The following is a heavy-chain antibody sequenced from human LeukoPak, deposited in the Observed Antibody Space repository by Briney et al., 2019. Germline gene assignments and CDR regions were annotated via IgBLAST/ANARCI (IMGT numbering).Heavy chain of an antibody. V-gene: IGHV3-11*05. CDR2: INTGSTYT. J-gene: IGHJ2*01. CDR1: GFTFSDYY. CDR3: TGEDNWYFDL. Sequence: AGGSLRLSCAASGFTFSDYYMTWIRQAPGKGLEWLSYINTGSTYTNYANSVKGRFTISRDNAKNSLYLQLNSLRAEDTAVYYCTGEDNWYFDLWGRGTLVTVSS.